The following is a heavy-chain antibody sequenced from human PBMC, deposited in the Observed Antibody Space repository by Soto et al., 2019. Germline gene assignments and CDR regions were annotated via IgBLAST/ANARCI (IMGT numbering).Heavy chain of an antibody. CDR2: INHSGST. CDR3: ARRAHFDY. CDR1: GGSFSGYY. Sequence: SETLSLTCAVYGGSFSGYYWSWIRQPPGKGLEWIGEINHSGSTNYNPSLKSRVTISVDTSKNQFSLKLSSVTAADTAVYYCARRAHFDYWGQGTLVTVSS. V-gene: IGHV4-34*01. J-gene: IGHJ4*02.